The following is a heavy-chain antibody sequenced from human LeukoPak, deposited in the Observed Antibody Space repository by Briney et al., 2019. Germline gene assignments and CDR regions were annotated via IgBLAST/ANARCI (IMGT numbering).Heavy chain of an antibody. CDR2: IYYSGST. V-gene: IGHV4-39*07. D-gene: IGHD6-19*01. J-gene: IGHJ3*02. CDR1: GGSISSSSYY. Sequence: SETLSLTCTVSGGSISSSSYYWGWIRQPPGTGLEWIGSIYYSGSTYYNPSLKSRVTISVDTSKNQFSLKLSSVTAADTAVYYCAREAESGWYKTFDIWGQGTMVTVSS. CDR3: AREAESGWYKTFDI.